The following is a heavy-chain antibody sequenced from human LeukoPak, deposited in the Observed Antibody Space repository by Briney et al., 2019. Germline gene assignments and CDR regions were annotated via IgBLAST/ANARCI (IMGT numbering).Heavy chain of an antibody. D-gene: IGHD1-14*01. CDR2: IYPGDSST. CDR3: ARRRTRPEAFDL. V-gene: IGHV5-51*01. J-gene: IGHJ3*01. CDR1: ECAFTNYW. Sequence: GEFLKISCKGSECAFTNYWIGWVRQLPGEGLEWMGVIYPGDSSTRYSPSFQGQVTISADKSITTAYLQWSSLKASDTAMYYCARRRTRPEAFDLWGQGTMVTVSS.